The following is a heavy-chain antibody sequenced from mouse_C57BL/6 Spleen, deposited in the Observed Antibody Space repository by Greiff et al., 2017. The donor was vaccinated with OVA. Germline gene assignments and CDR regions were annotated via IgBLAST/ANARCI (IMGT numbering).Heavy chain of an antibody. CDR2: IDPSDSYT. J-gene: IGHJ3*01. D-gene: IGHD2-12*01. Sequence: QVQLKQPGAELVKPGASVKLSCKASGYTFTSYWMQWVKQRPGQGLEWIGEIDPSDSYTNYNQKFKGKATLTVDTSSSTAYMQLSSLTSEDSAVYYCASGSYGGFAYWGQGTLVTVSA. CDR1: GYTFTSYW. CDR3: ASGSYGGFAY. V-gene: IGHV1-50*01.